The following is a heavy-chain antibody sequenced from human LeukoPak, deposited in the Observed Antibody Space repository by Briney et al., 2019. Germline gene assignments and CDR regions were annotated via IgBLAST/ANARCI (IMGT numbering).Heavy chain of an antibody. V-gene: IGHV4-59*11. D-gene: IGHD5-24*01. J-gene: IGHJ4*02. CDR3: GRGAGWLPHF. Sequence: SETLSDTRTVSGGSISSHYWSWIRQPPGKGLEWIGYIYYSGSTNYNPSLKSRVTISVDTSKSQFSLKLSSVTAADTAVYYCGRGAGWLPHFWGQGTLVTVSS. CDR1: GGSISSHY. CDR2: IYYSGST.